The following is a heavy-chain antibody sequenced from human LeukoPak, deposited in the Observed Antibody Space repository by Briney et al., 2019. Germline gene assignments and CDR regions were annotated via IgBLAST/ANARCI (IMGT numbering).Heavy chain of an antibody. D-gene: IGHD2-15*01. V-gene: IGHV4-4*07. CDR2: IYISGST. CDR1: GASINSHY. Sequence: SEALSLTCTVSGASINSHYWSWTRQPAGRGPEWIGRIYISGSTNYNSSLQSRVTMSVDTSKNQFSLKLTSVTAADTAVYYCARALNPLPGTYYFDYWGQGTLVTVSS. J-gene: IGHJ4*02. CDR3: ARALNPLPGTYYFDY.